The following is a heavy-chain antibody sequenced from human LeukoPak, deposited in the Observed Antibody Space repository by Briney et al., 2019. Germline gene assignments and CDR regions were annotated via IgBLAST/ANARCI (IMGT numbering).Heavy chain of an antibody. CDR3: AREYYGSGSYYFDY. CDR2: INPSGGST. D-gene: IGHD3-10*01. J-gene: IGHJ4*02. Sequence: ASVKVSCNASGYTFTSYYIHWVRQAPGQGLEWMALINPSGGSTSYAHKFQGRVTMTRDTSTSTVYMELSSLRSEDTALYYCAREYYGSGSYYFDYWGQGTLVTVSS. CDR1: GYTFTSYY. V-gene: IGHV1-46*01.